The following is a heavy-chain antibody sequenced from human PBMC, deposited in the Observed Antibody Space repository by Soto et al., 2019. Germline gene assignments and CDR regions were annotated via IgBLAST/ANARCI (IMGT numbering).Heavy chain of an antibody. CDR2: IYNDGTYS. J-gene: IGHJ4*02. D-gene: IGHD3-10*01. Sequence: GGSLRLSCAASEFIFKMYWMHWVRQSPGKGLVWISRIYNDGTYSDYADSVRGRFTISRDNVNDTLYLQMNNLRAEDSGLYYCTRGPRPISTGTGAYWGQGTQVTVSS. V-gene: IGHV3-74*01. CDR3: TRGPRPISTGTGAY. CDR1: EFIFKMYW.